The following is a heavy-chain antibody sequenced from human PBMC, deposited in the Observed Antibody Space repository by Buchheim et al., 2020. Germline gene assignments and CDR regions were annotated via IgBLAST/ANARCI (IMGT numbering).Heavy chain of an antibody. Sequence: EVQLVESGGGLVQPGGSLRLSCGASGFTFTTYWMSWVRQAPGKGLEWLANIKQDESEKYYVDSVKGRFTISRDNAKNSLYLQMNSLRAGDTAVYYCARRRGDHTHYYFDYWGQGTL. V-gene: IGHV3-7*01. J-gene: IGHJ4*02. D-gene: IGHD5-24*01. CDR3: ARRRGDHTHYYFDY. CDR2: IKQDESEK. CDR1: GFTFTTYW.